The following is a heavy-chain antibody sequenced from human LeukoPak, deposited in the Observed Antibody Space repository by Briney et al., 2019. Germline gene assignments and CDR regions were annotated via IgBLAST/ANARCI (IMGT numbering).Heavy chain of an antibody. J-gene: IGHJ3*02. CDR3: ARESQYCSGGSCYSGAFDI. D-gene: IGHD2-15*01. V-gene: IGHV3-7*01. CDR1: GFTFSSYW. Sequence: GGSLRLSCAASGFTFSSYWMSWVRQATGKGLEWVANIKQDGSEKYYVDSVKGRFTISRDNAKNSLYLQMNSLRAEDTAVYYCARESQYCSGGSCYSGAFDIWGQGTMVTVSS. CDR2: IKQDGSEK.